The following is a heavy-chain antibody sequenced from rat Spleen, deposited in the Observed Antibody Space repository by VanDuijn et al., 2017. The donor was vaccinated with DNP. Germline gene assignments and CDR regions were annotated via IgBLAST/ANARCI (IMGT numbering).Heavy chain of an antibody. Sequence: EVQLVESGGGLVQPGRSLKLSSAVSGITFSDHNMAWVRQAPKTRLEWVGTISYDGSDTYYRDSMKGRFTISRDNAQSTLYLQMDSLRSEETATYYCARHRTIMPYYYAMDAWGQGASVTVSS. CDR2: ISYDGSDT. V-gene: IGHV5-7*01. J-gene: IGHJ4*01. CDR3: ARHRTIMPYYYAMDA. D-gene: IGHD1-12*01. CDR1: GITFSDHN.